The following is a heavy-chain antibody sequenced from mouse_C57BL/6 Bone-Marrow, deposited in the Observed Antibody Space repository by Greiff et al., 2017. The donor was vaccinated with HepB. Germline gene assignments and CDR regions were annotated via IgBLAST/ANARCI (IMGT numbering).Heavy chain of an antibody. J-gene: IGHJ2*01. V-gene: IGHV3-6*01. CDR1: GYSITSGYY. CDR3: ARGRQGY. CDR2: ISYDGSN. Sequence: VQLKESGPGLVKPSQSLSLTCSVTGYSITSGYYWNWIRQFPGNKLEWMGYISYDGSNNYNPSLKNRISITRDTSKNQFFLKLNSVTTEDTATYYCARGRQGYWGQGTTLTVSS.